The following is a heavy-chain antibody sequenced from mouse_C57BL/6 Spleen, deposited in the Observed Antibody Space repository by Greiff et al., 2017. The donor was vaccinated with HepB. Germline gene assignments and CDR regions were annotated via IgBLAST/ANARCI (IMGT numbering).Heavy chain of an antibody. CDR1: GFTFRSYA. CDR3: TRVLTGDYFDY. Sequence: DVHLVESGEGLVKPGGSLKLSCAASGFTFRSYAMSWVRQTPEKRLEWVAYISSGGDYIYYADTVKGRFTISRDNARNTLYLQMSSLKSEDTAMYYCTRVLTGDYFDYWGQGTTLTVSS. J-gene: IGHJ2*01. CDR2: ISSGGDYI. V-gene: IGHV5-9-1*02. D-gene: IGHD4-1*01.